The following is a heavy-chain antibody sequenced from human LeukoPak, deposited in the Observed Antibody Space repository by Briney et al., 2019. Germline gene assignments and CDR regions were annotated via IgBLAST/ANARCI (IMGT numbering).Heavy chain of an antibody. Sequence: PSETLSLTCTVSGGSISSYYWSWIRQPPGKGLEWIGYIYYSGSTNYNPSLKSRVTISVDTSKNQFSLKLSSVTAADTAVYYCARLKLGYSSSPFDYWGQGTLVTVSS. V-gene: IGHV4-59*12. D-gene: IGHD6-13*01. CDR1: GGSISSYY. J-gene: IGHJ4*02. CDR2: IYYSGST. CDR3: ARLKLGYSSSPFDY.